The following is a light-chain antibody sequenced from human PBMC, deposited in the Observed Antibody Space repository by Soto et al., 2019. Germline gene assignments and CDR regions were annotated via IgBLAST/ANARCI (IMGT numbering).Light chain of an antibody. CDR1: QSVSTN. Sequence: EVVMTQSPATLSVSPGERGTLSCRASQSVSTNLAWYQQKLGQAPRLLIYGASTRASGIPGRFSGSGSGTEFPLTISSLQSEDFAVYYCQQYNNWTRTFGQGTKVDIK. CDR3: QQYNNWTRT. CDR2: GAS. J-gene: IGKJ1*01. V-gene: IGKV3-15*01.